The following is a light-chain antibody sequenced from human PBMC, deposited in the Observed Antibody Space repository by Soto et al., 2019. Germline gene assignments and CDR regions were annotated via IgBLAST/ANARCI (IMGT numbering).Light chain of an antibody. V-gene: IGKV3-15*01. CDR3: QQRSNWPPVIT. Sequence: EIVMTQSPATLSVSPGERATLSCRASQSVSSNLAWYQQKPGQAPRLLIYGASGRATGIPARFSGSGSGTDFTLTISSLEPEDFAVYYCQQRSNWPPVITFGGGTKVDIK. CDR2: GAS. J-gene: IGKJ4*01. CDR1: QSVSSN.